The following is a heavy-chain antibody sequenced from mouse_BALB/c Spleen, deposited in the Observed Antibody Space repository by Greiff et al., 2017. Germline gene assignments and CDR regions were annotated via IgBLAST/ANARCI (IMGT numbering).Heavy chain of an antibody. J-gene: IGHJ1*01. CDR2: ISSGGST. Sequence: EVMLVESGGGLVKPGGSLKLSCAASGFTFSSYAMSWVRQTPEKRLEWVASISSGGSTYYPDSVKGRFTISRDNARNILYLQMSSLRSEDTAMYYCARDGYCAGNWYFDVWGAGTTVTVSS. D-gene: IGHD2-3*01. CDR3: ARDGYCAGNWYFDV. V-gene: IGHV5-6-5*01. CDR1: GFTFSSYA.